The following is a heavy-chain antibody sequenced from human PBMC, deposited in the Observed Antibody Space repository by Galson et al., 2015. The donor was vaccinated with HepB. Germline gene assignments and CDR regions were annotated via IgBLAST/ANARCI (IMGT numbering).Heavy chain of an antibody. J-gene: IGHJ3*02. CDR1: GYTFTSYG. Sequence: SVKVSCKASGYTFTSYGISWVRQAPGQGLEWMGWISAYNGNTNYAQKLQGRVTMTTDTSTSTAYMELRSLRSDDTAVYYCAGNYLEPPSDDAFDIWGQGTMVTVSS. D-gene: IGHD1-1*01. V-gene: IGHV1-18*01. CDR2: ISAYNGNT. CDR3: AGNYLEPPSDDAFDI.